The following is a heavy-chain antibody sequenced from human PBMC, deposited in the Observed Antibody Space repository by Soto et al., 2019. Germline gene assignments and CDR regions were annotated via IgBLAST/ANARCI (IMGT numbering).Heavy chain of an antibody. J-gene: IGHJ6*02. CDR2: TYYRSKWYN. CDR3: AKSRVGIFGVVYYYYGMDV. D-gene: IGHD3-3*01. V-gene: IGHV6-1*01. Sequence: SQTLSLTCAISGDRVSSNSAAWNWIRQSPSRGLEWLGRTYYRSKWYNDYAVSVKSRITINPDTSKNQFSLQLNSVTPEDTAVYYCAKSRVGIFGVVYYYYGMDVWGQGTTVTVS. CDR1: GDRVSSNSAA.